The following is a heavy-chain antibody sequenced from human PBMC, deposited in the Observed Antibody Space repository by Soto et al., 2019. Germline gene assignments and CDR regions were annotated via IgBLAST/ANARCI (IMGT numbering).Heavy chain of an antibody. CDR1: GFTFGDYA. D-gene: IGHD3-22*01. V-gene: IGHV3-49*04. CDR3: TRTAGYYDSSGYYSGYYYYGMDV. J-gene: IGHJ6*02. Sequence: GGSLRLSCTASGFTFGDYAMSWVRQAPGMGLEWVGFIRSKAYGGTTEYAASVKGRFTISRDDSKSIAYLQMTSLKTEDTAVFYCTRTAGYYDSSGYYSGYYYYGMDVWGRGTTVTVSS. CDR2: IRSKAYGGTT.